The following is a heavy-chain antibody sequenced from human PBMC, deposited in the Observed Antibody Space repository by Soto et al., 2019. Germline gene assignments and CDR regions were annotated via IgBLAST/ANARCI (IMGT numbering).Heavy chain of an antibody. CDR1: GYTFTSYD. V-gene: IGHV1-8*02. J-gene: IGHJ6*02. Sequence: QLVQSGAEVKKPGASGKDSCKASGYTFTSYDINWVRQANGQGLEWMGWMNPNSGNTGYAQKFQGRVTMTRNTSLRTSYMELSSWRSEDTPVYYCAREREVMDFCCQGTTITVSS. CDR2: MNPNSGNT. CDR3: AREREVMDF.